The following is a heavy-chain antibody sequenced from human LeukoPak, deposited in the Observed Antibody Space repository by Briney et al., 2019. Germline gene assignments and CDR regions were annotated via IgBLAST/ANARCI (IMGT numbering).Heavy chain of an antibody. CDR1: GFTFSSYG. D-gene: IGHD5-18*01. V-gene: IGHV3-30*02. CDR2: IRYDGSNK. Sequence: PGGSLRLSCAASGFTFSSYGMHWVRQAPGKGLEWVAFIRYDGSNKYYADSVKGRFTFSRDNSKNTLYLQMNSLRAEDTAVYYCAREGDTYGYGHGQTDYWGQGTLVTVSS. CDR3: AREGDTYGYGHGQTDY. J-gene: IGHJ4*02.